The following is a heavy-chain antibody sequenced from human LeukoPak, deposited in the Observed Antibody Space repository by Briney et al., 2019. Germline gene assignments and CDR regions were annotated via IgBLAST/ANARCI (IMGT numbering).Heavy chain of an antibody. CDR2: IYYSGST. CDR3: ARGYGDYVVY. CDR1: GGSISSYY. J-gene: IGHJ4*02. Sequence: PSETLSLTCTVSGGSISSYYWSWIRQPPGKGLEWIGYIYYSGSTNYNPSLKSRVTISVDTSKNQFSLKLSSVTAEDTAVYYCARGYGDYVVYWGQGTLVTVSS. V-gene: IGHV4-59*01. D-gene: IGHD4-17*01.